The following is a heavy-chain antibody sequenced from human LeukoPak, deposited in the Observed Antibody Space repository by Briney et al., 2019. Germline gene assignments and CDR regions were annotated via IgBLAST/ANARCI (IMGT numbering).Heavy chain of an antibody. J-gene: IGHJ5*02. CDR2: INWNGGST. CDR3: ARSTTDSSGYANWFDP. Sequence: TGGSLRLSCAASGFTFDDYAMSWVRQAPGKGLEWVSGINWNGGSTGYADSVKGRFTISRDNAKNSLYLQMNSLRAEDTALYHCARSTTDSSGYANWFDPWGQGTLVTVSS. V-gene: IGHV3-20*01. D-gene: IGHD3-22*01. CDR1: GFTFDDYA.